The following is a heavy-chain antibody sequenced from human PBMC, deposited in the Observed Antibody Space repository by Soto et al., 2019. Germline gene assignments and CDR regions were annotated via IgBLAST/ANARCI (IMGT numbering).Heavy chain of an antibody. Sequence: SLRLSCAASGFTFSSYSMNWVRQAPGKGLEWVSSISSSSSYIYYADSVKGRFTISRDNAKNSLYLQMNSLRAEDTAVYYCARGGIAAASDAFDIWGQGTMVTVSS. J-gene: IGHJ3*02. CDR1: GFTFSSYS. CDR3: ARGGIAAASDAFDI. CDR2: ISSSSSYI. V-gene: IGHV3-21*01. D-gene: IGHD6-13*01.